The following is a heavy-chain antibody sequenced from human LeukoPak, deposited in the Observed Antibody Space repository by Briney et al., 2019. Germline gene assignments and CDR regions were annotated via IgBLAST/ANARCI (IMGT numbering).Heavy chain of an antibody. J-gene: IGHJ6*02. CDR1: GFTFSNYW. Sequence: GGSLRLSCAASGFTFSNYWMTWVRQAPGKGLEWVANIKKDGSEKNYVDSVKGRFTISRDNAKNSLYLQMNSLRAEDTAVYYCARAGSGYYYSSNAYYLDVWGQGTTVTVSS. D-gene: IGHD3-22*01. CDR2: IKKDGSEK. V-gene: IGHV3-7*01. CDR3: ARAGSGYYYSSNAYYLDV.